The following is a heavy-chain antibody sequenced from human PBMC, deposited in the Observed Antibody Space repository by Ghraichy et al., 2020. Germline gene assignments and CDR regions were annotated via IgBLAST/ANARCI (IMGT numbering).Heavy chain of an antibody. CDR1: GFAYNSYW. D-gene: IGHD2-21*02. V-gene: IGHV3-7*01. J-gene: IGHJ4*02. CDR3: ARGWGRFDY. CDR2: IKYDGSAE. Sequence: ETLSLTCVASGFAYNSYWMNWVRQAPGKGLEWVAYIKYDGSAEYYVDSVKGRFAISRDNAKNSLFLQMNSLRAEDTAVYYCARGWGRFDYWGQGTLVTVSS.